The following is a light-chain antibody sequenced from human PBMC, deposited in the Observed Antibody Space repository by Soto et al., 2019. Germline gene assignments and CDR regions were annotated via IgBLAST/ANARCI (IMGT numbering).Light chain of an antibody. CDR2: GNS. CDR1: SSNIGAGYD. Sequence: QSVLTQPHSVSGAPGQRVTISCTGSSSNIGAGYDVHWYQQLPGTAPKLLIYGNSNRPSGVPDRFSGSKSGTSASLAITGLQAEDEADFYCQSHDSSLSAYVFGTGTKLTVL. J-gene: IGLJ1*01. CDR3: QSHDSSLSAYV. V-gene: IGLV1-40*01.